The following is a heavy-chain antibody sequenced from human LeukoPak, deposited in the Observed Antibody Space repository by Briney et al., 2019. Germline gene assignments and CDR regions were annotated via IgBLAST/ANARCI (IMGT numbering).Heavy chain of an antibody. CDR3: ANRVAATDYYYMDV. D-gene: IGHD2-15*01. V-gene: IGHV3-23*01. J-gene: IGHJ6*03. CDR1: GFTFSSYA. Sequence: GGSLRLSCAASGFTFSSYAMSWVRQAPGKGLEWVSAISGSGGSTYYADSVKGRFTISRDNSKNTLYLQMNSLRAEDTAVYYCANRVAATDYYYMDVWGKGTTVTISS. CDR2: ISGSGGST.